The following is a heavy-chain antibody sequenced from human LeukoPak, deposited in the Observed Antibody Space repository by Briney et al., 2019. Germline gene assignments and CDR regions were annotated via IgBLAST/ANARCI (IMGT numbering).Heavy chain of an antibody. D-gene: IGHD6-19*01. Sequence: ASVKVSCKASGGTFSSYAISWVRQAPGQGLEWMGGIIPIFGTANYAQKFQGRVTVTRNTSITTAFMELSSLTSEDTAVYYCARGSANRIAVAGTWFDPWGQGTLVTVSS. V-gene: IGHV1-69*05. CDR1: GGTFSSYA. CDR2: IIPIFGTA. CDR3: ARGSANRIAVAGTWFDP. J-gene: IGHJ5*02.